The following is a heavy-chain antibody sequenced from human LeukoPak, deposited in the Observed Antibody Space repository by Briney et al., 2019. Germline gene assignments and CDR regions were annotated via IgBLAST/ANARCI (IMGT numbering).Heavy chain of an antibody. CDR3: AREAAAGLER. V-gene: IGHV4-34*01. CDR2: INHSGST. Sequence: SETLSLTCAVSGGSFSGYYWSLIRQPPGKGLEWIGEINHSGSTNYNPSLKSRVTISVDTSKNQFSLKLSSVTAADTAVYYCAREAAAGLERWGQGTLVTVSS. D-gene: IGHD6-13*01. J-gene: IGHJ4*02. CDR1: GGSFSGYY.